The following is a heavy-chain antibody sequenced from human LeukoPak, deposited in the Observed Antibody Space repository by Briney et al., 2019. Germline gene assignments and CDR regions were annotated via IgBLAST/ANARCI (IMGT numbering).Heavy chain of an antibody. Sequence: ASETLSLTCTSSGGSISSYYGNWIRQPPGKGLGWIGYIYYSGSTNYNPSLKSRVTISVDTSKNQFSLKLSSVTAADTAVYYCARGERYSSGWPYFDYWGQGTLVTVSS. V-gene: IGHV4-59*01. J-gene: IGHJ4*02. CDR1: GGSISSYY. CDR2: IYYSGST. CDR3: ARGERYSSGWPYFDY. D-gene: IGHD6-19*01.